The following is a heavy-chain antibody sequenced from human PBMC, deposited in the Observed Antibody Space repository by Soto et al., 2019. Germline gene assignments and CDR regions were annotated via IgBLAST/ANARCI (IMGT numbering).Heavy chain of an antibody. J-gene: IGHJ5*02. CDR1: GFTFTSYA. Sequence: GGSLRLSCAASGFTFTSYAMSWVRQAPGNGLEWVSAIGGSGGSTYYADSVKGRFTISRDNSKNTLYLQMNSLRAEDTAVYYCAKDPGRHSSSFDPWGQGTLVTVS. V-gene: IGHV3-23*01. CDR3: AKDPGRHSSSFDP. CDR2: IGGSGGST. D-gene: IGHD6-6*01.